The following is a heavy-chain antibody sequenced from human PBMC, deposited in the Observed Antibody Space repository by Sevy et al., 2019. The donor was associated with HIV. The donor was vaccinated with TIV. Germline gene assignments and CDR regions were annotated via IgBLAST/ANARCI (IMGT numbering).Heavy chain of an antibody. CDR1: GFTFDDYA. J-gene: IGHJ5*02. Sequence: GGSLRLSCAASGFTFDDYAMHWVRQAPGKGLEWVSSISWSSSIVGYADSVKGRFSISRDNAKNSLFLQMNSLRAEDTALYYCVKGPYSTCSPGWFDPWGQGTLVTVSS. CDR3: VKGPYSTCSPGWFDP. D-gene: IGHD6-13*01. CDR2: ISWSSSIV. V-gene: IGHV3-9*01.